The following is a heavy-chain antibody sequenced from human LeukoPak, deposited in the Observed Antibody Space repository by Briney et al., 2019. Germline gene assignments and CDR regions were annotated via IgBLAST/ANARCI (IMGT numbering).Heavy chain of an antibody. CDR3: ATEALDDSDSYFEY. CDR1: GYTLTELS. D-gene: IGHD3-10*01. CDR2: FDPEDGET. V-gene: IGHV1-24*01. J-gene: IGHJ4*02. Sequence: ASVKVSCKVSGYTLTELSMHWVRQAPGKGLEWVGRFDPEDGETIHAQTLQGRVTMTEDTSTDTAYMELSSLRSEDTAVYYCATEALDDSDSYFEYWGQGTLVTVSS.